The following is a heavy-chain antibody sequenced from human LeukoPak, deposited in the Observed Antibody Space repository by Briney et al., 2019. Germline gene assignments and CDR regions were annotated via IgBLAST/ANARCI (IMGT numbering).Heavy chain of an antibody. Sequence: GGSLRLSCAASGFTFSRSAVHWVRQAPGKGLEWVAVISHDGSNTDYTDSVKGRFTISRDNSKNTLYLQMNSLRAEDTAVYYCAKHVRGYFDYWGQGTLVTVSS. CDR1: GFTFSRSA. CDR2: ISHDGSNT. CDR3: AKHVRGYFDY. J-gene: IGHJ4*02. V-gene: IGHV3-30*18. D-gene: IGHD3-10*01.